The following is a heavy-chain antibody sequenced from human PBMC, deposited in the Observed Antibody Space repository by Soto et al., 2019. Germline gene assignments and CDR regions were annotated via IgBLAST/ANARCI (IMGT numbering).Heavy chain of an antibody. Sequence: SETLSLTCTVSGGSISSSSYYWGWIRQPPGKGLEWIGSIYYSGSTYYNPSLKSRVTISVGTSKNQFSLKLSSVTAADTAVYYCAREEYSSSWYRNSGWFDPWGQGTLATVSS. J-gene: IGHJ5*02. V-gene: IGHV4-39*02. CDR1: GGSISSSSYY. CDR3: AREEYSSSWYRNSGWFDP. D-gene: IGHD6-13*01. CDR2: IYYSGST.